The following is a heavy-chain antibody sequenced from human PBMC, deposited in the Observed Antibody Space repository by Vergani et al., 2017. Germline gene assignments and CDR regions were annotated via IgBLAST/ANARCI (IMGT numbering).Heavy chain of an antibody. CDR1: GGSISSYY. J-gene: IGHJ3*02. V-gene: IGHV4-59*01. D-gene: IGHD3-22*01. CDR3: ARGGFSYYDSSGYHRVSVAI. Sequence: QVQLQESGPGLVKPSETLSLTCTVSGGSISSYYWSWIRQPPGKGLEWIGYIYYSGSTNYNPSLKRRVTISVDTSKNQFSLKLSSVTAADTAVYYCARGGFSYYDSSGYHRVSVAIWSQGTLVSV. CDR2: IYYSGST.